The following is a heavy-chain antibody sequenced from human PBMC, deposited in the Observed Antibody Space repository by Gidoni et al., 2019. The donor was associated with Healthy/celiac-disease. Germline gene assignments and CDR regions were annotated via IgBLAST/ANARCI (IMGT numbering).Heavy chain of an antibody. CDR3: ARDLFIPGRRLGELSPSDAFDI. CDR2: INWNGGST. Sequence: EVQLVESGGGVVRPGGSLRLSCAASGFTFDDYGMRWVRQAPGKGLEWVSGINWNGGSTGYADSVKGRFTISRDNAKNSLYLQMNSLRAEDTALYYCARDLFIPGRRLGELSPSDAFDIWGQGTMVTVSS. V-gene: IGHV3-20*04. J-gene: IGHJ3*02. D-gene: IGHD3-16*02. CDR1: GFTFDDYG.